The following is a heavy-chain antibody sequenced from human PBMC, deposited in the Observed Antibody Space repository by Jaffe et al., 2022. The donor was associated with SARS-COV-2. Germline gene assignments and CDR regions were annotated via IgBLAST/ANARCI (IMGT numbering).Heavy chain of an antibody. CDR3: ARVRYDFWSGYYRDYYGMDV. J-gene: IGHJ6*02. D-gene: IGHD3-3*01. Sequence: QVQLVQSGAEVKKPGASVKVSCKASGYTFTGYYMHWVRQAPGQGLEWMGWINPNSGGTNYAQKFQGRVTMTRDTSISTAYMELSRLRSDDTAVYYCARVRYDFWSGYYRDYYGMDVWGQGTTVTVSS. V-gene: IGHV1-2*02. CDR1: GYTFTGYY. CDR2: INPNSGGT.